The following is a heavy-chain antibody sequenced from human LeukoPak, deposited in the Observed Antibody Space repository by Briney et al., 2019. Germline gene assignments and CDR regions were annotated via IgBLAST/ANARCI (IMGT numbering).Heavy chain of an antibody. D-gene: IGHD6-13*01. V-gene: IGHV3-53*01. CDR2: IYGGGST. J-gene: IGHJ6*03. Sequence: GGSLRLSCAASGFTVSSNYMSWVRQAPGKGLEWVSVIYGGGSTYYADSVKGRFTISRDNSKNTLYLQMNSLRAEDTAVYYCARSLAAAGPYYYYYYMDVWGKGTTVTVSS. CDR3: ARSLAAAGPYYYYYYMDV. CDR1: GFTVSSNY.